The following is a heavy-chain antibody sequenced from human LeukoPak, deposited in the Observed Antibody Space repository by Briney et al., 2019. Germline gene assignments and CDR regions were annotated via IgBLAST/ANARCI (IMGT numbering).Heavy chain of an antibody. Sequence: GGSLRLSCAASGFTFSSYAMSWVRQAPGKGLEWVSSISGSDGSSYYADSVKGRFTISRDTSRNTLYLQMYSLRVEDTAVYFCAKDRSNTWSFDSWGQGTLVTVSS. CDR3: AKDRSNTWSFDS. J-gene: IGHJ4*02. CDR2: ISGSDGSS. V-gene: IGHV3-23*01. D-gene: IGHD6-13*01. CDR1: GFTFSSYA.